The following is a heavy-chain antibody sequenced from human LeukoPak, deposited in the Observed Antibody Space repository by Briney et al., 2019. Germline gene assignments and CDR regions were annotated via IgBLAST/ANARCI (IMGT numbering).Heavy chain of an antibody. Sequence: PSETLSLTCTVSGGSISSGGYYWSWIRQPPGKGLEWIGYIYHSGSTYYNPSLKSRVTISVDRSKNQFSLKLSSVTAADTAVYYCARKTASSQAGFDYWGQGTLVTVSS. V-gene: IGHV4-30-2*01. CDR1: GGSISSGGYY. CDR3: ARKTASSQAGFDY. D-gene: IGHD2-2*01. CDR2: IYHSGST. J-gene: IGHJ4*02.